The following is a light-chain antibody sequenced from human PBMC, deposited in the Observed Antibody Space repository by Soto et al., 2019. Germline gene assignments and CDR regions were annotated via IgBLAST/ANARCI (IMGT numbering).Light chain of an antibody. Sequence: QSALTQPASVSGSPGQSITISCTGTSSDVGGYNYVSWYQQHPGKAPKLIIYNFSNRPSGVSNRFSGSKSGNTASLTIPGLQAEDEADYYCSSYTSSSTAVFGGGTQLTVL. CDR1: SSDVGGYNY. J-gene: IGLJ7*01. V-gene: IGLV2-14*01. CDR2: NFS. CDR3: SSYTSSSTAV.